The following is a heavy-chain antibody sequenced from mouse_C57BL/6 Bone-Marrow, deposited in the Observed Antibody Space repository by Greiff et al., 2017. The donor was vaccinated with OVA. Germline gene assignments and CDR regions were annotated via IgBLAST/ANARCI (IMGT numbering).Heavy chain of an antibody. CDR2: IRNKANGYTT. Sequence: EVQVVESGGGLVQPGGSLSLSCAASGFTFTDYYMSWVRQPPGKALEWLGFIRNKANGYTTEYSASVKGRFTISRDNSQSILYLQMNALRAEDSATYYCARNWDGFAYWGQGTLVTVSA. D-gene: IGHD4-1*01. CDR3: ARNWDGFAY. J-gene: IGHJ3*01. V-gene: IGHV7-3*01. CDR1: GFTFTDYY.